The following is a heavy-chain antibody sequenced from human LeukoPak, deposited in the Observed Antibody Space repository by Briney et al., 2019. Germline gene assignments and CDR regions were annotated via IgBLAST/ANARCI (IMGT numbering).Heavy chain of an antibody. CDR2: ISWNSGSI. J-gene: IGHJ6*04. D-gene: IGHD5-18*01. Sequence: GGSLRLSCAASGFTFSSYSMNWVRQAPGKGLEWVSGISWNSGSIGYADSVKGRFTISRDNAKNSLYLQMNSLRAEDTALYYCAKGDTATVMYGMDVWGKGTTVTISS. CDR1: GFTFSSYS. V-gene: IGHV3-9*01. CDR3: AKGDTATVMYGMDV.